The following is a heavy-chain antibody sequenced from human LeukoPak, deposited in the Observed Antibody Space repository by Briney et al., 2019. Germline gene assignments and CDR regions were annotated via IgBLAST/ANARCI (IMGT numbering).Heavy chain of an antibody. D-gene: IGHD2-2*01. CDR2: VSPSGGRT. CDR3: AKVRGVYCSSPACYYYDA. Sequence: GGSLRLSCGASGFTFSGYAMSWVRQTPGRGLEWVAGVSPSGGRTIYADSAEGRFTISRDNSNDTVYLQLSSLRAEDSALYYCAKVRGVYCSSPACYYYDAWGQGTPVTVSS. J-gene: IGHJ4*02. CDR1: GFTFSGYA. V-gene: IGHV3-23*01.